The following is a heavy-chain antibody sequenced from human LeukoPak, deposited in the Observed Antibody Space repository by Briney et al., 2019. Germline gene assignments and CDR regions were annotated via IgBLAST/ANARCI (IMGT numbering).Heavy chain of an antibody. CDR1: GYSISSGYY. D-gene: IGHD3-22*01. CDR2: IYHSGST. Sequence: SGTLSLTCTVSGYSISSGYYWGWIRQPPGKGLEWIGSIYHSGSTYYNPSLKSRVTISVDTSKNQFSLKLSSVTAADTAVYYCARGETLPYYDSSGYYDYWGQGTLVTVSS. J-gene: IGHJ4*02. CDR3: ARGETLPYYDSSGYYDY. V-gene: IGHV4-38-2*02.